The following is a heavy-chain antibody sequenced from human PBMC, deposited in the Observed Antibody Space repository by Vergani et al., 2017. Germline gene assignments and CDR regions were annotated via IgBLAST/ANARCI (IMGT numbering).Heavy chain of an antibody. CDR2: ISWNSGSI. CDR3: AKCLGLRYFDWLHHFDY. J-gene: IGHJ4*02. V-gene: IGHV3-9*01. D-gene: IGHD3-9*01. CDR1: GFTFDDYA. Sequence: EVQLVESGGGLVQPGRSLRLSCAASGFTFDDYAMHWVRQAPGKGLEWVSGISWNSGSIGYADSVKGRFTISRDNAKNSLYLQMNSLRAEDTALYYCAKCLGLRYFDWLHHFDYWGQGTLVTVSS.